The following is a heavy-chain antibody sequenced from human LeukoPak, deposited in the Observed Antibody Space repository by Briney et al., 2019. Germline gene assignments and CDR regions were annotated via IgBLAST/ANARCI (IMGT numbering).Heavy chain of an antibody. CDR3: ARAVVPASGVGFDP. D-gene: IGHD2-2*01. CDR2: INPNSGGT. J-gene: IGHJ5*02. Sequence: ASVKVSCKASGYTFTGYYMHWVRQAPGQGLEWMGRINPNSGGTNYAQKFQGRVTMTRDTSISTVYMELSRLRSDDTAVYYCARAVVPASGVGFDPWGQGTLVTVSS. CDR1: GYTFTGYY. V-gene: IGHV1-2*06.